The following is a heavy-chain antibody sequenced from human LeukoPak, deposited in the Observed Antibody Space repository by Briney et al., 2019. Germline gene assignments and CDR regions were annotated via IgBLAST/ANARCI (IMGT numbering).Heavy chain of an antibody. V-gene: IGHV3-43D*03. CDR3: AKGPYSSGWAGKSHDFFYMDV. CDR2: ITWDGSST. D-gene: IGHD6-19*01. J-gene: IGHJ6*03. Sequence: PGGSLRLSCAASGFTFDEYAMFWVRQAPGKGLEWVSLITWDGSSTYYAVSVKGRFTISRDNRKNSLYLQMNSLRADDTALYYCAKGPYSSGWAGKSHDFFYMDVWGRGTTVIVSS. CDR1: GFTFDEYA.